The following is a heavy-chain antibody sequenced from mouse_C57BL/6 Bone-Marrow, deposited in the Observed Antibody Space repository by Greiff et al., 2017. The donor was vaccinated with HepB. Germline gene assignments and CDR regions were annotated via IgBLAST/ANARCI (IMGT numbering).Heavy chain of an antibody. CDR3: ARGGYYVWFAY. Sequence: QLQQSGPELVKPGASVKISCKASGYTFTDYYMNWVKQSHGKSLEWIGDINPNNGGTSYNQKFKGKATLTVDKSSSTAYMELRSLTSEDSAVYYCARGGYYVWFAYWGQGTLVTVSA. D-gene: IGHD2-3*01. CDR2: INPNNGGT. V-gene: IGHV1-26*01. CDR1: GYTFTDYY. J-gene: IGHJ3*01.